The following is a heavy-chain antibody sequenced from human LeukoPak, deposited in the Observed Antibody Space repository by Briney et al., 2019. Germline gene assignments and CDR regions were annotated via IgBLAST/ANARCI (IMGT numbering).Heavy chain of an antibody. D-gene: IGHD3-22*01. CDR1: GGSISSGGYY. CDR3: ARDSSGDSSGYYHAEYFQH. J-gene: IGHJ1*01. CDR2: IYYSGST. Sequence: SQTLSLTCTVSGGSISSGGYYWSWIRQHPGKGLEWIGYIYYSGSTYYNPSLKSRVTISVDTSKNQLSLKMSSVTAADTAVYYCARDSSGDSSGYYHAEYFQHWGEGTLVTVSS. V-gene: IGHV4-31*03.